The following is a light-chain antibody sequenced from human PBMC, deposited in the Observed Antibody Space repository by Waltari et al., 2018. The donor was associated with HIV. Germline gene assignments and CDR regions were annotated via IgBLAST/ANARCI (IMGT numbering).Light chain of an antibody. Sequence: SALTQPASVSGSPGQSITISCTGTSRDVGGYNYVSWYQQHPGKAPKLMIYDVSNRPSGVSYRFSGSKSGNTASLTISGLQSEDEADYYCSSYTTSSTWVFGGGTKLTVL. CDR3: SSYTTSSTWV. V-gene: IGLV2-14*01. J-gene: IGLJ3*02. CDR1: SRDVGGYNY. CDR2: DVS.